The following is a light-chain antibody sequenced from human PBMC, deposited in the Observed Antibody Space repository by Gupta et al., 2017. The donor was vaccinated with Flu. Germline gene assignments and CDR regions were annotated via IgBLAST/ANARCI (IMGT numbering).Light chain of an antibody. CDR2: GAS. V-gene: IGKV3-15*01. CDR1: QSVSSN. J-gene: IGKJ1*01. Sequence: EIAMSQPPAPLSLSPGERATLSCRASQSVSSNLAWYQQKPGQAPRLLIYGASTRATGIPARFSGSGSGTEFTLTISSLQSEDFAVYYCQQYNNWRGTFGQGTKVEIK. CDR3: QQYNNWRGT.